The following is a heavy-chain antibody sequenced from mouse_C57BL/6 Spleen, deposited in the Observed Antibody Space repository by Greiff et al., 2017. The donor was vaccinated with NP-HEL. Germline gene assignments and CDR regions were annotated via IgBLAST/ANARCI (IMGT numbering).Heavy chain of an antibody. D-gene: IGHD4-1*01. CDR1: GFTFSDYY. V-gene: IGHV5-16*01. J-gene: IGHJ2*01. CDR2: INYDGSST. CDR3: ARNWDYFDY. Sequence: EVHLVESEGGLAQPGSSMKLSCTASGFTFSDYYMAWVRQVPEKGLEWVANINYDGSSTYYLDSLKSRFIISRDNAKNILYLQVSSLKSEDTATYYCARNWDYFDYWGQGTTLTVSS.